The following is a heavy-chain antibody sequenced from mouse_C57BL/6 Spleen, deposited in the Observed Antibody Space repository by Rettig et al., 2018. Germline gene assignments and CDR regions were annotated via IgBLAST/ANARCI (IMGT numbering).Heavy chain of an antibody. J-gene: IGHJ3*01. CDR2: IRLKSDNYAT. Sequence: LEWVAQIRLKSDNYATHYAESVKGRFTISRDDSKSSVYLQMNNLRAEDTGIYYCTDAGKGFAYWGQGTLVTVSA. CDR3: TDAGKGFAY. V-gene: IGHV6-3*01. D-gene: IGHD4-1*01.